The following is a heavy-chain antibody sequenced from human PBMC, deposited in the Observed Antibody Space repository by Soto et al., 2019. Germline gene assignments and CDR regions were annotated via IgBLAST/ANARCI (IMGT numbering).Heavy chain of an antibody. Sequence: QVQLVQSGAEVKKPGASVKVSCKVSGYTLTELSMHWVRQAPGTGLEWMGGLDPEDGETIYAEKFQGKVTMNEDTATHKAYMELRSLSSEDTPVYYCATGPREYCSSTSCYFSFFNYYYYMDVWGKGTTVTVPS. J-gene: IGHJ6*03. CDR1: GYTLTELS. V-gene: IGHV1-24*01. CDR3: ATGPREYCSSTSCYFSFFNYYYYMDV. CDR2: LDPEDGET. D-gene: IGHD2-2*01.